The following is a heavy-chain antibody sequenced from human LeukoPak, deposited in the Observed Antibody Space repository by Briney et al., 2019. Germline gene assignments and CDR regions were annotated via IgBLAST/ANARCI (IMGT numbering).Heavy chain of an antibody. D-gene: IGHD3-3*01. Sequence: SETLSLTCTVSGGSISSYYWSWIRQPPGKGLEWIGYIYTSGGTNYNPSLKSRVTISVDTSKNQFSLKLNSVTAADTAVYYCARRSGYYTYYFDYWGQGTLVTVSS. CDR1: GGSISSYY. V-gene: IGHV4-4*09. CDR2: IYTSGGT. J-gene: IGHJ4*02. CDR3: ARRSGYYTYYFDY.